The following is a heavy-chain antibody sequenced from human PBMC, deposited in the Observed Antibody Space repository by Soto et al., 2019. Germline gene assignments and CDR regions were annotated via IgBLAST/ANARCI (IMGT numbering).Heavy chain of an antibody. CDR1: GYSFTNYG. CDR2: ISGYNGNT. CDR3: ARANTWVTGRVGTH. J-gene: IGHJ4*02. Sequence: QVHLEQSRIEMKEPGTSLKISCATSGYSFTNYGISWVRQAPGQGLEWMWWISGYNGNTKYAQSFHDRVVMTADTFTSQGYLEMRTLRYHCTAGYYCARANTWVTGRVGTHWGQGTKVTVSS. D-gene: IGHD1-1*01. V-gene: IGHV1-18*01.